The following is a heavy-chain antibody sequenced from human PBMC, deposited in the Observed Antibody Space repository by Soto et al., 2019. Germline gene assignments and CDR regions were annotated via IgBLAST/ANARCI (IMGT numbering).Heavy chain of an antibody. CDR1: GGSISSGGYY. CDR2: IYYSGST. CDR3: AREPALNYGDYYYYYGMDV. Sequence: SETLSLTCTVSGGSISSGGYYWSWIRQHPGKGLEWIGYIYYSGSTYYNPSLKSRVTISVDTSKNQFSLKLSSVTAADTAVYYCAREPALNYGDYYYYYGMDVWGQGTTVTVSS. D-gene: IGHD4-17*01. J-gene: IGHJ6*02. V-gene: IGHV4-31*03.